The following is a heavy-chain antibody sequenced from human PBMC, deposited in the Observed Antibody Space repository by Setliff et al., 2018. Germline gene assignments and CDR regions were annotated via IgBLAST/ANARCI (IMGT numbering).Heavy chain of an antibody. CDR1: GYTFTSYA. Sequence: GASVKVSCKASGYTFTSYAMNWVRQAPGQGLEWMGWINTNTGNPTYAQGFAGRFVFSLDTSVSTAYLQISSLKAEDTAVYYCARGDFWVVGGAFDIWGQGTMVTVSS. J-gene: IGHJ3*02. D-gene: IGHD3-3*01. CDR3: ARGDFWVVGGAFDI. V-gene: IGHV7-4-1*02. CDR2: INTNTGNP.